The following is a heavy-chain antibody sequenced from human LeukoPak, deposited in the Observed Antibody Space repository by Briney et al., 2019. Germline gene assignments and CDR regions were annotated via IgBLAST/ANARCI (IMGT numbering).Heavy chain of an antibody. CDR3: ARVGFGELLGGYFDY. CDR2: ISSSSGYI. V-gene: IGHV3-21*01. J-gene: IGHJ4*02. D-gene: IGHD3-10*01. Sequence: KTGGSLRLSCAASGFTFSSYSMNWVRQAPGKGLEWVSSISSSSGYIYYADSVKGRFTISRDNAKNSLYLQMNSLRAEDTAVYYCARVGFGELLGGYFDYWGQGTLVTVSS. CDR1: GFTFSSYS.